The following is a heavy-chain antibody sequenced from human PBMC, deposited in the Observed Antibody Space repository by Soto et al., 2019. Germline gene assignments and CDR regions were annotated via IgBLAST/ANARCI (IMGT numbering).Heavy chain of an antibody. CDR3: TKSSGGSSSVGMDY. J-gene: IGHJ4*02. V-gene: IGHV3-30*04. CDR1: GFIFKNYA. Sequence: GGPLRLSCAVSGFIFKNYALNWVRQTPGKGLEWVASITRDGYNKYYADSVKGRFTISRDNSKNTLSLQMTALRVEDSSVYYCTKSSGGSSSVGMDYWGPGTLVTVSS. CDR2: ITRDGYNK. D-gene: IGHD6-6*01.